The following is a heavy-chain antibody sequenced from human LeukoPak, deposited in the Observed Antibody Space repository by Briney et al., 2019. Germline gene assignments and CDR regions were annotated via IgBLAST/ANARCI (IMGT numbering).Heavy chain of an antibody. Sequence: SETLSLTCTVSGGSMSPYDWGWIRQPPGKGLEWTGYIYYSGSTNYNPSLKSRVTISVDTSKNQFSLKLSSVTAADTAIYYCARAVSGRFDYWGQGTLVTVSS. J-gene: IGHJ4*02. D-gene: IGHD6-19*01. CDR1: GGSMSPYD. CDR2: IYYSGST. CDR3: ARAVSGRFDY. V-gene: IGHV4-59*12.